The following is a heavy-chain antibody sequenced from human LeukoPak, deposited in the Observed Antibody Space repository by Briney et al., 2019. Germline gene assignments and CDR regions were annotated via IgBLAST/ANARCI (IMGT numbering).Heavy chain of an antibody. CDR1: GVSISRDDYY. Sequence: SETLSLTCSVSGVSISRDDYYWSWIRQHPGKGLEWLGTYHCGSTDYSPSLKSRLLISADMSKNQFSLRVTSVTAADTAVYYCARDNQKRWFYSWGQGTLVTVSP. J-gene: IGHJ5*01. CDR2: TYHCGST. CDR3: ARDNQKRWFYS. V-gene: IGHV4-30-4*01.